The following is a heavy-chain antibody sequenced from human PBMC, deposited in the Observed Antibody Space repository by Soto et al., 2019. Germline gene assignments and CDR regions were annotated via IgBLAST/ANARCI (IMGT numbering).Heavy chain of an antibody. Sequence: ASVKVSCKASGGTFSSYAISWVRQSPGQGLEWMGGIIPIFGTANYAQKFQGRVTITADESTSTAYMELSSLRSEDTAVYYCARAPVVVGYFDYWGQGTLVTVSS. CDR3: ARAPVVVGYFDY. D-gene: IGHD2-15*01. J-gene: IGHJ4*02. V-gene: IGHV1-69*13. CDR2: IIPIFGTA. CDR1: GGTFSSYA.